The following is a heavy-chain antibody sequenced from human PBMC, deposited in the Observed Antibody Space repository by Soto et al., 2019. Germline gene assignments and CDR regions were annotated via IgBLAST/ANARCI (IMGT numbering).Heavy chain of an antibody. J-gene: IGHJ4*02. V-gene: IGHV4-4*02. CDR3: ARIVSTVTTVLDY. Sequence: ARAVYNGSSSSRISSNGVRQPPGKGLEWIGEIYHSGSTTYNPSLKSRVTISVDKSKNQFSLKLSSVTAADTAVYYCARIVSTVTTVLDYWGQGTLVTVS. D-gene: IGHD4-4*01. CDR2: IYHSGST. CDR1: NGSSSSRIS.